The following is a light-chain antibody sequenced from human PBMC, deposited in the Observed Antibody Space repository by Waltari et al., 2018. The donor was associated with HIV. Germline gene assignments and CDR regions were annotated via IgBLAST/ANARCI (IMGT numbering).Light chain of an antibody. J-gene: IGLJ2*01. CDR1: SADIGSNT. Sequence: QSVLTQPPSASGTPGQTVTISCSGSSADIGSNTVNWYKQLPGTAPKLRIYNTDQRPSGVPDRVSASQSGTSASLAISGLQSEDEADYYCAAWDDSMEGHVFGGGTKLTIL. CDR2: NTD. V-gene: IGLV1-44*01. CDR3: AAWDDSMEGHV.